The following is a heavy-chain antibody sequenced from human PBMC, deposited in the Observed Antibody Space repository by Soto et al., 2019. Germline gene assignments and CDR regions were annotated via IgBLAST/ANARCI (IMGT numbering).Heavy chain of an antibody. D-gene: IGHD5-12*01. J-gene: IGHJ4*02. CDR3: ARGRGIVATINRSLLFDY. CDR2: IYYSGSS. CDR1: GGSISSGGNY. V-gene: IGHV4-31*03. Sequence: PSETLSLTCTVSGGSISSGGNYWSWIRQHPGKGLEWIGYIYYSGSSYYNASLKSRVTISVDTSKNQFSLKLSSVTAADTAVYYCARGRGIVATINRSLLFDYWGQGTLVTVSS.